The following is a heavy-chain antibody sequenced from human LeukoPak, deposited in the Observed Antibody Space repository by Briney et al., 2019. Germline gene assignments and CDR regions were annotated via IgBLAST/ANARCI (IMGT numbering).Heavy chain of an antibody. V-gene: IGHV1-18*01. Sequence: ASVRVSCQASGYTFINFGISWVRQAPGQGLEWMGWISANSADTDYAQKIQGRVTMTTDTSTQTVYMELRSLRSDDTAVYYCARDSPTGGSGYPPRKINYPYYFDYWGQGTLVTVSS. D-gene: IGHD3-22*01. J-gene: IGHJ4*02. CDR2: ISANSADT. CDR1: GYTFINFG. CDR3: ARDSPTGGSGYPPRKINYPYYFDY.